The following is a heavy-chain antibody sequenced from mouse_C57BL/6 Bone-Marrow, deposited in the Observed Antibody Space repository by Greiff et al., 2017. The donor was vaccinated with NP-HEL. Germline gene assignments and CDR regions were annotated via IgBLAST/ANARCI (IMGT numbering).Heavy chain of an antibody. CDR1: GYSFTDYN. Sequence: VQLQQTGPELVKPGASVKISYKASGYSFTDYNMNWVKQSNGKSLEWIGVINPNYGTTSYNQKFKGKATLTVDQSSSTAYMQLNSLTSEDSAVYYCARQNYFFGDYAMDYWGQGTSVTVSS. J-gene: IGHJ4*01. V-gene: IGHV1-39*01. CDR2: INPNYGTT. D-gene: IGHD2-1*01. CDR3: ARQNYFFGDYAMDY.